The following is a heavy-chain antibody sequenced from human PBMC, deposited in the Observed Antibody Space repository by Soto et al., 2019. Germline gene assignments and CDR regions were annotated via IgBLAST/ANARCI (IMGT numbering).Heavy chain of an antibody. J-gene: IGHJ4*02. CDR3: AREGLEVGAIAY. V-gene: IGHV3-30*04. D-gene: IGHD1-26*01. CDR1: GFIFSDYV. CDR2: LSYDGSNQ. Sequence: GGSLRLSCAASGFIFSDYVMHWVRQAPGKGLEWLAFLSYDGSNQYYADSVKGRFTISRDNSKNMLYLQINSLRAEDTAVYFCAREGLEVGAIAYWGQGTLVTVSS.